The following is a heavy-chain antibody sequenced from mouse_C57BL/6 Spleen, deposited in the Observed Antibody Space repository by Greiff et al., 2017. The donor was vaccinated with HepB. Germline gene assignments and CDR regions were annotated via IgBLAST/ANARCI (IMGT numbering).Heavy chain of an antibody. CDR1: GYTFTSYW. CDR2: IHPNSGST. V-gene: IGHV1-64*01. CDR3: ARDYYGSSSFAY. Sequence: QVQLKQPGAELVKPGASVKLSCKASGYTFTSYWIHWVKQRPGQGLEWIGMIHPNSGSTNYNEKFKSKATLTVDKSSSTAYMQLSSLTSEDSAVYYCARDYYGSSSFAYWGQGTLVTVSA. D-gene: IGHD1-1*01. J-gene: IGHJ3*01.